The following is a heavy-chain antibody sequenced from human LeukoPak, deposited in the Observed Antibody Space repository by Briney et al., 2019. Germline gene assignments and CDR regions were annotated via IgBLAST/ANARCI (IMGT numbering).Heavy chain of an antibody. CDR3: AKRFMYYYDSSGGPCDH. Sequence: AGGSLRLSCAASGFPFSGSGMNWVRQAPGKGLEWVSSISGTGVNTYYADSVKGRFTISRENFKNTLYLQMNSLRAEDTAVYYCAKRFMYYYDSSGGPCDHWGQGTLVTVSS. V-gene: IGHV3-23*01. J-gene: IGHJ4*02. D-gene: IGHD3-22*01. CDR2: ISGTGVNT. CDR1: GFPFSGSG.